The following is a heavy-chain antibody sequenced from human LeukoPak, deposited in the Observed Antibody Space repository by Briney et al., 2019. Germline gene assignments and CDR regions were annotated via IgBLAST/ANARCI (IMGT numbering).Heavy chain of an antibody. D-gene: IGHD1-26*01. CDR3: ARGLQWELLGWFDP. CDR2: ISSSSSYI. CDR1: GFTFSSYS. Sequence: GGSLRLSCAASGFTFSSYSMNWVRQAPGKGLEWVSSISSSSSYIYYADSVKGRFTISRDNAKNSLYLQMNSLRAEDTAVYYCARGLQWELLGWFDPWGQGTLVTVSS. V-gene: IGHV3-21*01. J-gene: IGHJ5*02.